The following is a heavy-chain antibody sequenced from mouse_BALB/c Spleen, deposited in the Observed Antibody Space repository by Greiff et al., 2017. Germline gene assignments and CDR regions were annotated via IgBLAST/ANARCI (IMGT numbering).Heavy chain of an antibody. CDR1: GFSLTSYD. Sequence: VKLMESGPGLVAPSQSLSITCTVSGFSLTSYDISWIRQPPGKGLEWLGVIWTGGGTNYNSAFMSRLSISKDNSKSQVFLKMNSLQTDDTAIYYCVREDGAMDYWGQGTSVTVSA. CDR3: VREDGAMDY. CDR2: IWTGGGT. J-gene: IGHJ4*01. D-gene: IGHD2-3*01. V-gene: IGHV2-9-2*01.